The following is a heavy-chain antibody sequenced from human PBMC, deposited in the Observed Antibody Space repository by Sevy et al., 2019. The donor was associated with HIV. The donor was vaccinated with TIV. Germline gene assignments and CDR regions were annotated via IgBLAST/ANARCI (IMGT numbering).Heavy chain of an antibody. Sequence: GGSLRLSCAASGFSFTSYEINWVRQAPGKGLEWVSYISSRRTTLYYADSVKVRFTISRAKAKNSLFLQMNSLRADDTAVYYCTRTGIGISGLTGAMDVWGQGTTVTVSS. CDR1: GFSFTSYE. D-gene: IGHD2-15*01. CDR3: TRTGIGISGLTGAMDV. CDR2: ISSRRTTL. V-gene: IGHV3-48*03. J-gene: IGHJ6*02.